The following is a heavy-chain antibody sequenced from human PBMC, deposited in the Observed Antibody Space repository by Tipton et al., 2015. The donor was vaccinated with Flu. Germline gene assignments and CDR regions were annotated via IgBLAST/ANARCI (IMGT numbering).Heavy chain of an antibody. CDR2: INTNSRYI. CDR3: ARDRRIVGATNYFDS. CDR1: GFNFNDHN. D-gene: IGHD1-26*01. V-gene: IGHV3-21*01. Sequence: SLRLSCAASGFNFNDHNVNWVRQAPGKGLEWISSINTNSRYIHYADSVRGRFTISRDNSKNTLYLQMNSLRAEDTAVYYCARDRRIVGATNYFDSWGQGTLVTVTS. J-gene: IGHJ4*02.